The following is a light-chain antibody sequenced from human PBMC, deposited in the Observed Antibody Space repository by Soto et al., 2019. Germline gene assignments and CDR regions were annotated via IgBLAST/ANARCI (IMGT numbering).Light chain of an antibody. CDR2: GAS. V-gene: IGKV3-20*01. CDR1: QSVSNNY. Sequence: EIRLTQSPGTLSQSPGERATLSCGASQSVSNNYLAWYQQKPGQAPRLLIYGASNRATGIPDRFSGGASGTDFTLTISRLEPEDFAVYDCQQYGSSGTFGQGTKVDIK. J-gene: IGKJ1*01. CDR3: QQYGSSGT.